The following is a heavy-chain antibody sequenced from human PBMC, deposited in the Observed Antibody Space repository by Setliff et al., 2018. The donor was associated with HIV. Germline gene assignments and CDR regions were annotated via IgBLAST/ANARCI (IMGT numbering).Heavy chain of an antibody. Sequence: ASVKVSCKASGYTFTSYDINWVRQATGQGLEWMGWMSPNSGNAGYAQKFQGRVTMTRNTSISTAYMELSSLRSEDTAVYYCARGLSVAGKSYYYYYYMDVWGKGTTVTVSS. V-gene: IGHV1-8*01. D-gene: IGHD6-19*01. CDR1: GYTFTSYD. CDR3: ARGLSVAGKSYYYYYYMDV. J-gene: IGHJ6*03. CDR2: MSPNSGNA.